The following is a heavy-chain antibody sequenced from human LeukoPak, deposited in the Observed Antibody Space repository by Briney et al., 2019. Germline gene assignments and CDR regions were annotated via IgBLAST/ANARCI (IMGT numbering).Heavy chain of an antibody. CDR1: GYTFTGYY. D-gene: IGHD2-2*01. J-gene: IGHJ3*02. V-gene: IGHV1-2*02. CDR2: INPNSGGT. Sequence: ASVKVSCKASGYTFTGYYMHWVRQAPGQGLEWMGWINPNSGGTNYAQKFQGRVTMTRDTSISTAYMELSRLRSDDTAVYYCAIVVPAVPALAFDIWGQGTMVTVSS. CDR3: AIVVPAVPALAFDI.